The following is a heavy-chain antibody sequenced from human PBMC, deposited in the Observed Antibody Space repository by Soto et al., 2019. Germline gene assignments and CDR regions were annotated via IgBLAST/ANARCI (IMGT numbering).Heavy chain of an antibody. J-gene: IGHJ4*02. CDR2: ISSSGSTI. CDR3: ARAYYDSSGFDY. V-gene: IGHV3-48*03. Sequence: PGGSLRLSCAASGFTFSSYEMNWVRQAPGKGLEWVSYISSSGSTIYYADSVKGRFTISRDNAKNSLYLQMNSLRAEDTAVYYCARAYYDSSGFDYWGQGTLVTVSS. D-gene: IGHD3-22*01. CDR1: GFTFSSYE.